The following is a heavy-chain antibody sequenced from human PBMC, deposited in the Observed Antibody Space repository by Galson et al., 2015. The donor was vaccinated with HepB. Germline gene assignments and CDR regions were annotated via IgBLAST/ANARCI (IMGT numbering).Heavy chain of an antibody. V-gene: IGHV5-51*01. Sequence: QSGAEVKKPGESLKISCKGSGYSFTSYWIGWVRQMPGKGLEWMGIIYPGDSDTRYSPSFQGQVTISADKSISTAYLQWSSLKASDTAMYYCARHVAGWEPEPEQQLVLSWFDPWGQGTLVTVSS. CDR2: IYPGDSDT. CDR1: GYSFTSYW. J-gene: IGHJ5*02. CDR3: ARHVAGWEPEPEQQLVLSWFDP. D-gene: IGHD6-13*01.